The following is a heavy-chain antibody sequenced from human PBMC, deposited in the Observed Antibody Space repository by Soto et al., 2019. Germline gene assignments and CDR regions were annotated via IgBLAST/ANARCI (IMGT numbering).Heavy chain of an antibody. CDR3: ARDHYYYGSGSYYNGYYFDD. V-gene: IGHV4-4*07. CDR1: GGSISSYY. J-gene: IGHJ4*02. Sequence: PSETLSLTCTVSGGSISSYYWSWIRQPAGKGLEWIGRIYTSGSTNYNPSLKSRVTMSVDTSKNQFSLKLSSVTAADTAVYYCARDHYYYGSGSYYNGYYFDDWGQGTLVTVSS. CDR2: IYTSGST. D-gene: IGHD3-10*01.